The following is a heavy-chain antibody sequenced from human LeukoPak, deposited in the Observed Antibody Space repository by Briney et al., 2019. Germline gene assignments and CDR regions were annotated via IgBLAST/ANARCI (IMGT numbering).Heavy chain of an antibody. CDR2: IIPILGIA. CDR1: GGTFSSYT. J-gene: IGHJ3*02. Sequence: GASVKVSCKASGGTFSSYTISWGRQAPGQGLEWRGRIIPILGIANYAQKFQGRVTITADKSTSTAYMGLSSLRSEDTAVYYCARDTERGSGAFDIWGQGTMVTVSS. V-gene: IGHV1-69*04. CDR3: ARDTERGSGAFDI. D-gene: IGHD3-16*01.